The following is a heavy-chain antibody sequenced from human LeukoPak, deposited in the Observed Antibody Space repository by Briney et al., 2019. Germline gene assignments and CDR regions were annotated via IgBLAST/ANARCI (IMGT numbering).Heavy chain of an antibody. V-gene: IGHV4-39*01. CDR2: IYYNGNT. CDR1: GGSISSSGFY. D-gene: IGHD4-17*01. J-gene: IGHJ5*02. Sequence: SETLSLTCTVSGGSISSSGFYWGWLRQPPGKGLEWIGSIYYNGNTYYNPSLTSRVAISVDTSKNQLSLKLSSVTAADTAVYYCAIRYDYGDYFNWFDPWGQGTLVTVSS. CDR3: AIRYDYGDYFNWFDP.